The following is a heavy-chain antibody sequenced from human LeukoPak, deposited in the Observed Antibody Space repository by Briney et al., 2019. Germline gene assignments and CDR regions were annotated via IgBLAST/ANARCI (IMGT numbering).Heavy chain of an antibody. CDR3: ARRLAGGAARGAFDI. V-gene: IGHV4-39*01. D-gene: IGHD6-6*01. CDR2: IRYSGST. CDR1: GGSISSSSYY. Sequence: SETLSLTCTVSGGSISSSSYYWGWIRQPPGKGLEWIGSIRYSGSTYYNPSLKSRVTISVDTSKNQFSLKLSSVTAADTAVYYCARRLAGGAARGAFDIWGQGTMVTVSS. J-gene: IGHJ3*02.